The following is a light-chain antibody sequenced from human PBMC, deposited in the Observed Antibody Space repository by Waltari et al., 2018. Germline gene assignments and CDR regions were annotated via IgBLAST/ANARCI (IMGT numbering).Light chain of an antibody. CDR1: TSNIGAGHD. V-gene: IGLV1-40*01. Sequence: QSVLTQPPSVSGTPGQRVTISCSGSTSNIGAGHDVHWYQHLPGTAPKLLMYGNNNRPSWVPDRVSGAKSGTSASVAVTGLQADDEADYFCQSFDNMLSGGVVFGGGTKLAVL. CDR2: GNN. CDR3: QSFDNMLSGGVV. J-gene: IGLJ2*01.